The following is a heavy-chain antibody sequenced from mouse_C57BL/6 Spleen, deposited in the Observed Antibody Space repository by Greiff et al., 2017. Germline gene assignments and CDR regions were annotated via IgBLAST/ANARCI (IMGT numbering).Heavy chain of an antibody. J-gene: IGHJ2*01. CDR3: AREGSYYGLYFDY. D-gene: IGHD1-1*01. CDR1: GYSITSGYY. CDR2: ISYDGSN. V-gene: IGHV3-6*01. Sequence: DVQLQESGPGLVKPSQSLSLTCSVTGYSITSGYYWNWIRQFPGNKLEWMGYISYDGSNNYNPSLKNRITITRDTSSNQFFLKLNSVTTEDTATYYCAREGSYYGLYFDYWGQGTTLTVSS.